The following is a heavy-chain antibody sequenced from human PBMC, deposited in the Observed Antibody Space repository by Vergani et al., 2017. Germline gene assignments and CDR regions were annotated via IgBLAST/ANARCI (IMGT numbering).Heavy chain of an antibody. CDR3: TTAGDEYCGGDSCYGFIEY. V-gene: IGHV3-30*02. D-gene: IGHD2-15*01. CDR2: IKFDGNIQ. Sequence: QVQLVESGGGVAQPGGSLRLSCVASGFTFSGYGMHWVRQAPGKGLEWVAFIKFDGNIQYYADSVKGRFTISRDNSKNTVFLRMNSLRVEDTSVYYCTTAGDEYCGGDSCYGFIEYWGQGNLVTVSS. J-gene: IGHJ4*02. CDR1: GFTFSGYG.